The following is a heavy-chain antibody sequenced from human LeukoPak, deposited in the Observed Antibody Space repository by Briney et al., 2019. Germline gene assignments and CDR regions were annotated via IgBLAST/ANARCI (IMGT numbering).Heavy chain of an antibody. J-gene: IGHJ4*02. CDR3: ARDRMGATRGFFDY. D-gene: IGHD1-26*01. CDR1: GFTFSSYA. CDR2: ISYDGSNK. Sequence: PGESLRLSCAASGFTFSSYAMHWFRQAPGKGLEWVAVISYDGSNKYYADSVKGRFTISRDNSKNTLYLQMNSLRAEDTAVYYCARDRMGATRGFFDYWGQGTLVTVSS. V-gene: IGHV3-30*01.